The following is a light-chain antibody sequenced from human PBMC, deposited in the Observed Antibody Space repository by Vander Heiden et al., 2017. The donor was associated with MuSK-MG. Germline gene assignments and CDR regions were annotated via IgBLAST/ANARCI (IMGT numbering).Light chain of an antibody. CDR3: QQCEINPYT. Sequence: DIQMTQSPSSLSASVGDRVTITCRASQSISNYLNWYQQKPGKAPKLLIYASSSLQSGVPSRFSGSGSGTDFTLTISRQQPEDFATYFCQQCEINPYTFGQGTKLXI. CDR1: QSISNY. J-gene: IGKJ2*01. V-gene: IGKV1-39*01. CDR2: ASS.